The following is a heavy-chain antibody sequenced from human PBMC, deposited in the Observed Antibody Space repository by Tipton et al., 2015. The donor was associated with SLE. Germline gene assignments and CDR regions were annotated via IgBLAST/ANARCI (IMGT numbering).Heavy chain of an antibody. CDR3: AGFRELFTHPFDY. CDR2: IYYSGST. V-gene: IGHV4-59*11. Sequence: TLSLTCTVSGGSISSHYWSWIRQPPGKGLEWIGYIYYSGSTNYNPSLKSRVTISVDTSKNQFSLKLSSVTAADTAVYYCAGFRELFTHPFDYWGQGTLVTVSS. CDR1: GGSISSHY. J-gene: IGHJ4*02. D-gene: IGHD3-10*01.